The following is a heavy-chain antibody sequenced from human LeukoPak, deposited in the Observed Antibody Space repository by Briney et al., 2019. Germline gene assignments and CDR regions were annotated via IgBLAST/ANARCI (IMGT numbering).Heavy chain of an antibody. CDR1: GFTFSSYA. CDR2: ISYDGSNK. J-gene: IGHJ4*02. V-gene: IGHV3-30-3*01. Sequence: GGSLRLSCAASGFTFSSYAMHWVRQAPGKGLEGVAVISYDGSNKYYADSVKGRFTISRDNSKNTLYLQMNSLRAEDTAVYYCASCYDFWSGYYTNLGDYWGQGTLVTVSS. CDR3: ASCYDFWSGYYTNLGDY. D-gene: IGHD3-3*01.